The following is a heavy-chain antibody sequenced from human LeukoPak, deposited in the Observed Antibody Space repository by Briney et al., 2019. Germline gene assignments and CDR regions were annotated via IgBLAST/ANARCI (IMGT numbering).Heavy chain of an antibody. J-gene: IGHJ4*02. D-gene: IGHD3-10*01. CDR3: ARQFDYYASGLDV. V-gene: IGHV4-4*07. CDR1: GXSINTYS. CDR2: IYTSGSI. Sequence: SETLSLTFTVSGXSINTYSWNWIRQPAGKGLEWIGRIYTSGSINYNPSLRSRVTMSVDTSKNQFSLKLSSVTTADTAVYYCARQFDYYASGLDVWGQGTLVTVSS.